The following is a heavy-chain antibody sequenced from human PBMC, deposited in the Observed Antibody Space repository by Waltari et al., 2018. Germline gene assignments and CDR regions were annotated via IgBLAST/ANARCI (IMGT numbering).Heavy chain of an antibody. J-gene: IGHJ3*01. D-gene: IGHD6-13*01. CDR1: GFIFDSYA. CDR2: ISWNSGTT. CDR3: AKKAGSSWTEAFDV. Sequence: EAQLVESGGGLVQPGRSLRLSCAVSGFIFDSYAIHWVRQPPGKGLEWVSGISWNSGTTAYADSVKGRFTISRDNARSSLFLQMDSLRVEDTALYFCAKKAGSSWTEAFDVWGRGTMVTVSS. V-gene: IGHV3-9*01.